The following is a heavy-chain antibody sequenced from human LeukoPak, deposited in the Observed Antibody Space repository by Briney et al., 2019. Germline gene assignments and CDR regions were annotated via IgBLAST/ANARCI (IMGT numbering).Heavy chain of an antibody. CDR1: GYTFTGYY. J-gene: IGHJ6*03. D-gene: IGHD2-2*01. V-gene: IGHV1-2*02. CDR3: ARDPRSPSPDNYYYYMDV. CDR2: INPNSGGT. Sequence: GASVKVSCKASGYTFTGYYMHWVRQAPGQGLEWMGWINPNSGGTNYAPKFQGRVTMTRDTSISTAYMDLSRLRSDDTAVYYCARDPRSPSPDNYYYYMDVWGKGTTVTVSS.